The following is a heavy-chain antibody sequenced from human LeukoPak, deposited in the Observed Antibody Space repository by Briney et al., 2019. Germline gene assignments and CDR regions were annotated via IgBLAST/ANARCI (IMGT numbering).Heavy chain of an antibody. D-gene: IGHD4-17*01. CDR2: IYPDDSDT. CDR1: GYSFTSNW. CDR3: ARSKAMSTGTTRTAYYYYGMDV. J-gene: IGHJ6*02. Sequence: GESLKISCKGSGYSFTSNWIGWVRQMPGKGLEWMGIIYPDDSDTRYSPSFQGQVTISVDKSISTAYLQWSSLRASDTAMYYCARSKAMSTGTTRTAYYYYGMDVWGQGTSVTVSS. V-gene: IGHV5-51*01.